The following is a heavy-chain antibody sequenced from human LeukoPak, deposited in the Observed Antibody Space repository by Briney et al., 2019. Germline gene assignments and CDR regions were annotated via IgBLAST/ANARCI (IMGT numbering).Heavy chain of an antibody. V-gene: IGHV3-20*01. D-gene: IGHD5-12*01. Sequence: GGSLRLSCAASGFTFSSYWMSWVRQAPGKGLEWVSTINWNGGSTGYADSVKGRFTISRDNAKNSLYLQMNSLRAEDTAFYHCAREDGLRSYGMDVWGQGTTVTVSS. CDR3: AREDGLRSYGMDV. J-gene: IGHJ6*02. CDR1: GFTFSSYW. CDR2: INWNGGST.